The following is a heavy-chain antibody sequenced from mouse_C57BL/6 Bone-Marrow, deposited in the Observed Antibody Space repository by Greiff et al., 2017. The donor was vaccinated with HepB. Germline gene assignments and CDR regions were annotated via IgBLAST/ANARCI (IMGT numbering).Heavy chain of an antibody. V-gene: IGHV1-81*01. CDR1: GYTFTSYG. Sequence: VKLMESGAELARPGASVKLSCKASGYTFTSYGISWVKQRTGQGLEWIGEIYPRSGNTYYNEKFKGKATLTADKSSSTAYMELRSLTSEDSSVYFCAREITSPHYFDYWGQGTTLTVSS. D-gene: IGHD2-4*01. CDR2: IYPRSGNT. J-gene: IGHJ2*01. CDR3: AREITSPHYFDY.